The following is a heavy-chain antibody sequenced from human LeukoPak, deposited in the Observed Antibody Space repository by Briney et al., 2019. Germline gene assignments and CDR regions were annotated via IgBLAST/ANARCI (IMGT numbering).Heavy chain of an antibody. CDR2: ISGDVRST. CDR1: GFTFSRYA. Sequence: PGGSLRLSCAASGFTFSRYAMSWVRQAPGKGLEWVSAISGDVRSTFYADSVKGRFTISRDNSENTLSLQMNSLRADDTAVYYCVKRVDYSEMYYFDSWGRGTLVTVSS. J-gene: IGHJ4*02. D-gene: IGHD4-11*01. V-gene: IGHV3-23*01. CDR3: VKRVDYSEMYYFDS.